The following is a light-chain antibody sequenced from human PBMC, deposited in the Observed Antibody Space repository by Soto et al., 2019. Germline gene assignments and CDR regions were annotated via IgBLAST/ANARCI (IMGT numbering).Light chain of an antibody. CDR3: QQYNNWPQT. J-gene: IGKJ1*01. CDR2: GAS. CDR1: QSVSSN. V-gene: IGKV3-15*01. Sequence: MSQSPATLSVSTGERATLSCRASQSVSSNLAWYQQKPGQAPRLLIYGASTRATGIPARFSGSGSGTEFTLTISSLQSEDFAVYYCQQYNNWPQTFGQGTKVAIK.